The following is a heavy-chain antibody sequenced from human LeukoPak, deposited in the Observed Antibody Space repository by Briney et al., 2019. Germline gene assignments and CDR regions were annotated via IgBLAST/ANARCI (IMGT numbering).Heavy chain of an antibody. V-gene: IGHV3-23*01. CDR3: AKGAELRFLEWLSNPKYYFDY. D-gene: IGHD3-3*01. J-gene: IGHJ4*02. CDR1: GFTFSSYA. Sequence: GGSLRLSCAASGFTFSSYAMSWVRQAPGKGLEWVSAISGSGGSTYYADSVKGRFTIPRDNSKNTLYLQMNSLRAEDTAVYYCAKGAELRFLEWLSNPKYYFDYWGQGTLVTVSS. CDR2: ISGSGGST.